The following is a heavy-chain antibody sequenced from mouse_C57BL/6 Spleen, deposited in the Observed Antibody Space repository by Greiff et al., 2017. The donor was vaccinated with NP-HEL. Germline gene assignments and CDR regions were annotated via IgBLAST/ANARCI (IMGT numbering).Heavy chain of an antibody. J-gene: IGHJ1*03. CDR3: ARYYGSSYERYFDV. CDR2: ISSGSSTI. D-gene: IGHD1-1*01. V-gene: IGHV5-17*01. CDR1: GFTFSDYG. Sequence: EVQVVESGGGLVKPGGSLKLSCAASGFTFSDYGMHWVRQAPEKGLEWVAYISSGSSTIYYADTVKGRFTISRDNAKNTLFLQMTSLRSEDTAMYYCARYYGSSYERYFDVWGTGTTVTVSS.